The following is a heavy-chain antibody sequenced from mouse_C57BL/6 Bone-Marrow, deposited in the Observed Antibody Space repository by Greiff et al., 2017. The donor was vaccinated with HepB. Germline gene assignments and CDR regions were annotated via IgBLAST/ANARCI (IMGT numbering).Heavy chain of an antibody. Sequence: VQLKESGGGLVQPKGSLKLSCAASGFTFNTYAMHWVRQAPGKGLEWVARIRSKSSNYATYYADSVKDRFTISRDDSQSMLYLQMNNLKTEDTAMYYCVRGTHYYGSSYGYFDVWGTGTTVTVSS. CDR3: VRGTHYYGSSYGYFDV. CDR1: GFTFNTYA. V-gene: IGHV10-3*01. CDR2: IRSKSSNYAT. J-gene: IGHJ1*03. D-gene: IGHD1-1*01.